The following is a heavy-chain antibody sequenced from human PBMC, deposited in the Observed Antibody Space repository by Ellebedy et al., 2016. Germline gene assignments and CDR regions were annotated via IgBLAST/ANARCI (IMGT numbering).Heavy chain of an antibody. CDR2: INHSGST. Sequence: SETLSLTXAVYGGSFSGYYWSWIRQPPGKGLEWIGEINHSGSTNYNPSLKSRVTISVDTSKNQFSLKLSSVTAADTAVYYCARDRDSPIQLWYYYYGMDGWGQGTTVTVSS. CDR1: GGSFSGYY. CDR3: ARDRDSPIQLWYYYYGMDG. J-gene: IGHJ6*02. V-gene: IGHV4-34*01. D-gene: IGHD5-18*01.